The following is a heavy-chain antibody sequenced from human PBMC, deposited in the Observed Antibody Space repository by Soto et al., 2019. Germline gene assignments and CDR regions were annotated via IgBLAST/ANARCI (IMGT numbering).Heavy chain of an antibody. V-gene: IGHV3-7*01. J-gene: IGHJ6*03. CDR1: GFTFSSYW. D-gene: IGHD2-21*02. CDR3: AREGDYYYYYYMDV. Sequence: EVQLVESGGGLVQPGGSLRLSCAASGFTFSSYWMSWVRQAPGKGLEWVANIKQDGSEKYYVDSVKGRFTISRDNAKNSLYLQMNSLRAEDTAVYYCAREGDYYYYYYMDVWGKGTTVTVS. CDR2: IKQDGSEK.